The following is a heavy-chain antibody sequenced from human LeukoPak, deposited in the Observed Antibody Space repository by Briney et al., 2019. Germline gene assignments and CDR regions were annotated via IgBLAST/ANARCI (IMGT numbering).Heavy chain of an antibody. D-gene: IGHD4-17*01. CDR3: AREDYRY. J-gene: IGHJ4*02. CDR2: INHSGST. CDR1: GGSFSGYY. V-gene: IGHV4-34*01. Sequence: SETLSLTCAVYGGSFSGYYWSWIRQPPGKGLEWIGEINHSGSTNYNPSLKSRVTISVDTSKNQFSLKLSSVTAADTAVYYCAREDYRYWGQGTLVTVSS.